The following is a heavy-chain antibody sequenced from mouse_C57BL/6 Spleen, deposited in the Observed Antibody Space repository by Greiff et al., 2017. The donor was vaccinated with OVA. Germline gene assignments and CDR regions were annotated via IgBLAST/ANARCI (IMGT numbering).Heavy chain of an antibody. Sequence: VQLQQPGAELVKPGASVKLSCKASGYTFTSYWMHWVKQRPGQGLEWIGMIHPNSGSTNYNEKFKSKATLTVDKSSSTAYMQLSSLTSEDSAVYYCARGSNYGGAMDYWGQGTSVTVSS. V-gene: IGHV1-64*01. CDR2: IHPNSGST. D-gene: IGHD2-5*01. CDR1: GYTFTSYW. CDR3: ARGSNYGGAMDY. J-gene: IGHJ4*01.